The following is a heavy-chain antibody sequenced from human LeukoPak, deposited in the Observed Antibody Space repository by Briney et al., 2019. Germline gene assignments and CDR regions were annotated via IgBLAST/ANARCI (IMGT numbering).Heavy chain of an antibody. CDR1: GFTFSSYS. V-gene: IGHV3-48*02. J-gene: IGHJ6*02. D-gene: IGHD3-3*01. CDR2: ISSSSSTI. CDR3: ARVAADFWSGYYGMDV. Sequence: PGGSLRLSCAASGFTFSSYSMNWVRQAPGKGLEWVSYISSSSSTIYYADSVKSLFTISRDNAKNSLYLQMNSLRDEDTAVYYCARVAADFWSGYYGMDVWGQGTTVTVSS.